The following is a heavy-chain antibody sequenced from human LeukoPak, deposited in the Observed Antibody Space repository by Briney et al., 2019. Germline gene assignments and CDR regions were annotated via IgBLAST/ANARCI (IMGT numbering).Heavy chain of an antibody. Sequence: GGSLRLSCAASGFTVSNSFMTWVRQAPGKGLEWVSVIYSGGDTYYTDSVKGRFTISRDNSKNALFLQMNSLRADDTAVYYCAKTGGPWDWGQGTLVTVSS. V-gene: IGHV3-53*01. CDR3: AKTGGPWD. CDR2: IYSGGDT. D-gene: IGHD7-27*01. J-gene: IGHJ4*02. CDR1: GFTVSNSF.